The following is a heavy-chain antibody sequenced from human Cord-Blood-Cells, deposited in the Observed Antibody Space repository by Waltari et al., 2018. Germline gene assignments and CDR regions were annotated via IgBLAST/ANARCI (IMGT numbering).Heavy chain of an antibody. CDR3: ASCPSAAGTRSNWFDP. J-gene: IGHJ5*02. V-gene: IGHV4-34*01. D-gene: IGHD6-13*01. Sequence: QVQLQQWGAGLLKPSETLSLTCAVYGGSFSGYYWSWIRQPPGKGLEWIGEINHSGSTNYNPSLKRRVTISVDTSKNQFSLKLSSVTAADTAVYYCASCPSAAGTRSNWFDPWGQGTLVTVSS. CDR1: GGSFSGYY. CDR2: INHSGST.